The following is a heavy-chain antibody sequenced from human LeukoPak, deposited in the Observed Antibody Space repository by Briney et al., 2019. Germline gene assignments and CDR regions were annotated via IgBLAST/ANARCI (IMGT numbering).Heavy chain of an antibody. CDR3: ASPRLVPLDAFDL. CDR1: GYTFSGYY. D-gene: IGHD6-19*01. CDR2: INPNSGGT. V-gene: IGHV1-2*02. J-gene: IGHJ3*01. Sequence: AASVKVSCKASGYTFSGYYMHRVRQAPGQGLEWMGWINPNSGGTNYAQKFQGRVTMTRDTSISTAYMELSRLRSDDTAVYYCASPRLVPLDAFDLWGQGTMVTVSS.